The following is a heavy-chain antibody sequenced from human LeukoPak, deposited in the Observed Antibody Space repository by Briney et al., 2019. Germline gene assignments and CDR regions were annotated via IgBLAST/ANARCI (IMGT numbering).Heavy chain of an antibody. D-gene: IGHD3-22*01. CDR1: GYTFTSYY. J-gene: IGHJ4*02. Sequence: GASVKVSCKASGYTFTSYYMHWVRQAPGQGLEWMGIINPGGGSTSYAQKFQGRVTITTDESTSTAYMELSSLRSEDTAVYYCARSYYYDSSGYYPLGYWGQGTLVTVSS. CDR3: ARSYYYDSSGYYPLGY. V-gene: IGHV1-46*01. CDR2: INPGGGST.